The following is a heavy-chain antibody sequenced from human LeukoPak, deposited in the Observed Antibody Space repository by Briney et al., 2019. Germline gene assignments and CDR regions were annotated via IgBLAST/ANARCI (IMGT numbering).Heavy chain of an antibody. J-gene: IGHJ4*02. V-gene: IGHV3-7*01. Sequence: GGSLRLSCAASGFTFSSYWMSWVRQAPGKGLEWVANIKQDGSEKYYVDSVKGRFTISRDNAKNSLYLQMNSLRAEDTAVYYCARDGYSYGSEFDYWGQGTPVTVSS. CDR3: ARDGYSYGSEFDY. D-gene: IGHD5-18*01. CDR2: IKQDGSEK. CDR1: GFTFSSYW.